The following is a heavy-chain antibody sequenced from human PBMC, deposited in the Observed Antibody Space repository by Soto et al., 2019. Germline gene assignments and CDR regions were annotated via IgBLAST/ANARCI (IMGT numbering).Heavy chain of an antibody. CDR1: GFTFTTYA. V-gene: IGHV3-23*01. D-gene: IGHD1-26*01. J-gene: IGHJ4*02. CDR3: AKLRGWLGVGANTWMDFDS. CDR2: ITGTSVRT. Sequence: EVQLLESGGGVVQPGGSLRLSCAASGFTFTTYAMSWVRQAPGKGLEWVSGITGTSVRTYYADSVQGRFTISRDNSKNSMFLQMHSLRAEESALYFCAKLRGWLGVGANTWMDFDSWGQGTLVTVSS.